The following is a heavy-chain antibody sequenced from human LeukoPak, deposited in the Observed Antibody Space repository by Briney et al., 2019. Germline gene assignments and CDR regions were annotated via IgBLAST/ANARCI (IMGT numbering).Heavy chain of an antibody. Sequence: GGTLRLSCAASGYTFTSYYMHWVRQAPGQGLEWMGIINPSGGSTSYAQKFQGRVTMTRDMSTSTVYMELSSLRSEDTAVYYCARATRDSSSSHVSYWGQGTLVTVSS. J-gene: IGHJ4*02. D-gene: IGHD6-6*01. V-gene: IGHV1-46*01. CDR1: GYTFTSYY. CDR3: ARATRDSSSSHVSY. CDR2: INPSGGST.